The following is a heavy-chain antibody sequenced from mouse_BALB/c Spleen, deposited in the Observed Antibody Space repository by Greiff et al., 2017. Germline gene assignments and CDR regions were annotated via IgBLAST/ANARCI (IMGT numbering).Heavy chain of an antibody. J-gene: IGHJ3*01. D-gene: IGHD1-2*01. CDR3: AYLRRLAY. Sequence: QVQLQQPGAELVKPGASVKLSCKASGYTFTSYWMHWVKQRPGQGLEWIGEIDPSDSYTNYNQKFKGKATLTVDKSSSTAYMQLSSLTSEDSAVYYCAYLRRLAYWGQGTLVTVS. V-gene: IGHV1-69*02. CDR2: IDPSDSYT. CDR1: GYTFTSYW.